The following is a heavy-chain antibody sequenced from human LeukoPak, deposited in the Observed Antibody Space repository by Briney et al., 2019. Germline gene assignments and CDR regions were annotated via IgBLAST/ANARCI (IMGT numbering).Heavy chain of an antibody. J-gene: IGHJ6*03. CDR3: ARDRGRYRMDV. D-gene: IGHD3-16*02. Sequence: PGGSLRLSCAATGFTVSSNYMSWVRQATGKGLEWVSGIGTAGDIYYAGSVKGRFTISRENAKNSLYLQMNSLRAGDTAVYYCARDRGRYRMDVWGKGTTVTISS. V-gene: IGHV3-13*01. CDR2: IGTAGDI. CDR1: GFTVSSNY.